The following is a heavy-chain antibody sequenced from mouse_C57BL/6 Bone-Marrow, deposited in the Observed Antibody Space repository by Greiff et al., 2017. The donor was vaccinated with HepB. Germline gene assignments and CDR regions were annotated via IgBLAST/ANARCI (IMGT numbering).Heavy chain of an antibody. CDR1: GYSITSGYY. CDR2: ISYDGSN. D-gene: IGHD1-1*01. V-gene: IGHV3-6*01. Sequence: VQLQQSGPGLVKPSQSLSLTCSVTGYSITSGYYWNWIRQFPGNKLEWMGYISYDGSNNYNPSLKNRISITRDTSKNQFFLKLNSVTTEDTATYYCARFITTVVVFDYWGQGTTLTVSS. J-gene: IGHJ2*01. CDR3: ARFITTVVVFDY.